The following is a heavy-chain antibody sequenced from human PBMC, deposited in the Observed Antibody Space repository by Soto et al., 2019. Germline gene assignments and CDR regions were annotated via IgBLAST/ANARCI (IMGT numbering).Heavy chain of an antibody. CDR3: ARKGSGLKLNAFDI. D-gene: IGHD3-10*01. CDR2: IWYDGSNK. Sequence: PGGSLRLSCVVSGFNFSSYGMNWVRQAPGKGLEWVAVIWYDGSNKFYADSVKGRFTISRDNSKNTVYVEMNSLRAEDTAVYYCARKGSGLKLNAFDIWGQGTMVTVSS. CDR1: GFNFSSYG. J-gene: IGHJ3*02. V-gene: IGHV3-33*01.